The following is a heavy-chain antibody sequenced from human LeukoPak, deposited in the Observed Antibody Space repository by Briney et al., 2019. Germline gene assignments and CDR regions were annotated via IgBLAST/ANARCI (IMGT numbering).Heavy chain of an antibody. CDR1: GFTFSSYW. J-gene: IGHJ4*01. CDR3: ARDNVGDLDY. D-gene: IGHD1-26*01. V-gene: IGHV3-7*01. CDR2: MKQDGSAK. Sequence: GGSLRLSCVASGFTFSSYWMAWVRQAPGKGLEWVANMKQDGSAKHYADSVKGRFSISRDNSKNSVYLQMDSLRAEDTALDYCARDNVGDLDYWGHGTLVTVSS.